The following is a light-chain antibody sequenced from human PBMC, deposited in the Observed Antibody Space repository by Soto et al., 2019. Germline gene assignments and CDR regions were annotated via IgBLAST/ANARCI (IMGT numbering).Light chain of an antibody. CDR3: GAWDDTLSGFWV. CDR2: RNS. Sequence: QSVLTQPPSASGTPGQRVTISCSGRRSNIGTNYVYWYQQLPGAAPRLLIYRNSEKPSGVPDRFSGSKSGTSASLVISGLRSEDEAHYYCGAWDDTLSGFWVFGGGTQLTVL. V-gene: IGLV1-47*01. J-gene: IGLJ3*02. CDR1: RSNIGTNY.